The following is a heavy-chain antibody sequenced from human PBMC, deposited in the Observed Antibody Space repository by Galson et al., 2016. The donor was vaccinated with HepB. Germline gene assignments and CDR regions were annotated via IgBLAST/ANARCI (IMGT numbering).Heavy chain of an antibody. J-gene: IGHJ5*02. CDR1: GFTFNNYG. CDR2: ISGRGDKI. D-gene: IGHD3-3*01. Sequence: SLRLSCAASGFTFNNYGMTWVRQAPGKGLEWLADISGRGDKIVYADSVRGRFTISRDNSKNTVFLQMDSLRVEDTALYYCAGSWTWGQGALVTVSS. V-gene: IGHV3-23*01. CDR3: AGSWT.